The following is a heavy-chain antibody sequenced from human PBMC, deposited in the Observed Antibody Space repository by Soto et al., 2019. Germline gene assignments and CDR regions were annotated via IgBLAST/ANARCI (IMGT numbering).Heavy chain of an antibody. CDR2: IYYSGST. D-gene: IGHD1-26*01. CDR3: ARGRSGSYYLAHYYYYGMDV. J-gene: IGHJ6*02. CDR1: GGSIGSYY. V-gene: IGHV4-59*12. Sequence: PSETLSLTCTVSGGSIGSYYWSWIRQPPGKGLEWIGYIYYSGSTNYNPSLKSRVTISVDTSKNQFSLKLSSVTAADTAVYYSARGRSGSYYLAHYYYYGMDVWGQGTTVTVSS.